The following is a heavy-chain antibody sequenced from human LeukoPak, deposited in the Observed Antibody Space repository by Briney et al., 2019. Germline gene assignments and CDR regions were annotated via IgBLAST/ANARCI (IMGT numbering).Heavy chain of an antibody. V-gene: IGHV1-18*04. CDR3: ARDTAKVVVVAATPFDY. Sequence: GASVKVSCETSGYTFTSYGISWVRQAPGQGLEWMGWISAYNGNTNYAQNLQGRVTMTTDTSTSTAYLELRSLRSDDTAVYYCARDTAKVVVVAATPFDYWGQGTLVTVSS. J-gene: IGHJ4*02. CDR2: ISAYNGNT. CDR1: GYTFTSYG. D-gene: IGHD2-15*01.